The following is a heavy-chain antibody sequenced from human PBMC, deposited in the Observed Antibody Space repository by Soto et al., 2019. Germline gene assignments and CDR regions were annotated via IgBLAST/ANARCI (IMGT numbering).Heavy chain of an antibody. CDR3: ARVGVGDCSGGSCYSYGMDV. Sequence: GGSLRLSCAASGFTFSSYAMHWVRQAPGKGLEWVAVISYDGSNKYYADSVKGRFTISRDNSKNTLYLQMNSLRAEDTAVYYGARVGVGDCSGGSCYSYGMDVWGQGTTVTVSS. D-gene: IGHD2-15*01. CDR1: GFTFSSYA. V-gene: IGHV3-30-3*01. CDR2: ISYDGSNK. J-gene: IGHJ6*02.